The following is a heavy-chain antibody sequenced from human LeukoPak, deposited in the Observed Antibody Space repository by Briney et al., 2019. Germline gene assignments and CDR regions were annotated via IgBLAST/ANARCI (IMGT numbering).Heavy chain of an antibody. CDR3: ARAMGPHCGMDV. Sequence: SVKVSCKASGGTFSSYAISWVRQAPGQGLEWMGRIIPIFGIANYAQKFQGRVTITADKSTSTAYMELSSLRSEDTAVYYCARAMGPHCGMDVWGQGTTVTVSS. V-gene: IGHV1-69*04. CDR1: GGTFSSYA. J-gene: IGHJ6*02. CDR2: IIPIFGIA. D-gene: IGHD3-16*01.